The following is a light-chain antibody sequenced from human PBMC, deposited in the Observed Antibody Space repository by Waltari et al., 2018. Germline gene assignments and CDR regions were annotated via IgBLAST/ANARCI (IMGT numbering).Light chain of an antibody. CDR2: RAS. Sequence: DIQLTQSPSTLSASIGDRVTITCRASQSVGDWLAWYQQKPGKAPKLLLYRASTLESGVPSRFSGSGSGTEFTLTINSLQPDDFATYYCQQYSRYSSFGPGTKLDIK. J-gene: IGKJ3*01. CDR1: QSVGDW. V-gene: IGKV1-5*03. CDR3: QQYSRYSS.